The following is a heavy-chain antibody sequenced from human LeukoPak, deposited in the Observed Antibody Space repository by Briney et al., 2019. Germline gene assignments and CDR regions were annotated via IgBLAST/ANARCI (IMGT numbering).Heavy chain of an antibody. J-gene: IGHJ6*02. CDR3: ARDDNYYDSSGYYPYYYYYGMDV. CDR2: ISPNSGGT. CDR1: GYTFTGYY. V-gene: IGHV1-2*02. Sequence: PGASVKVSRKASGYTFTGYYMHWVRQAPGQGLEWMGWISPNSGGTNYAQKFQGRVTMTRDTSISTAYMELSRLRSDDTAVYYCARDDNYYDSSGYYPYYYYYGMDVWGQGTTVTVSS. D-gene: IGHD3-22*01.